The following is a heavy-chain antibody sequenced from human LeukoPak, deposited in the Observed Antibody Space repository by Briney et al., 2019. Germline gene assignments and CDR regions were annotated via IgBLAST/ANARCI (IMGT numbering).Heavy chain of an antibody. D-gene: IGHD1-26*01. CDR3: ARVGATYYGMDV. V-gene: IGHV3-72*01. CDR1: GFTFSDHY. J-gene: IGHJ6*02. Sequence: GGSLRLSCAASGFTFSDHYMDWVLQAPGKGLEWVGRTRNKANSYTTEYAASVKGRFTISRDDSKNSLYLQMNSLKTEDTAVYYCARVGATYYGMDVWGQGTTVTVSS. CDR2: TRNKANSYTT.